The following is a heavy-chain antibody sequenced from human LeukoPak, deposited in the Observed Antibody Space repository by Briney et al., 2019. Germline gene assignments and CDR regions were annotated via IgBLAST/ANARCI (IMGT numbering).Heavy chain of an antibody. J-gene: IGHJ4*02. CDR2: ISYDGSNK. CDR1: GFTFSSYA. CDR3: ARDVAAAGPGFDC. Sequence: GGSLRLSCAASGFTFSSYAMHWVRQAPGKGLEWVAVISYDGSNKYYADSVKGRFTISRDNSKNTLYLQMNSLRAEDTAVYYCARDVAAAGPGFDCWGQGTLVTVSS. D-gene: IGHD6-13*01. V-gene: IGHV3-30-3*01.